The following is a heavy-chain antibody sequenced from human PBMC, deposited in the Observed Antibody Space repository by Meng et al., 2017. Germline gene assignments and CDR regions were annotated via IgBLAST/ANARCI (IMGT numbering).Heavy chain of an antibody. Sequence: ASVKVSCKASGYTFTSYYMHWVRQAPGQGLEWMGIINPSGGSTSYAQKFQGRVTMTRDTSTSTVYMELSSLRSEDTAVYYCARFVEYSGSSGGVDFDYWGQGTLVTVSS. CDR2: INPSGGST. CDR3: ARFVEYSGSSGGVDFDY. CDR1: GYTFTSYY. V-gene: IGHV1-46*01. J-gene: IGHJ4*02. D-gene: IGHD1-26*01.